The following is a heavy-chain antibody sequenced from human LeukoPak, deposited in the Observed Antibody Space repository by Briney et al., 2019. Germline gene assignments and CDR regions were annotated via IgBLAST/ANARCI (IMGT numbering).Heavy chain of an antibody. CDR3: ARDQTGYDILTGYSYYYYYMDV. J-gene: IGHJ6*03. V-gene: IGHV1-8*03. CDR1: GYTFTSYG. Sequence: ASVKVSCKASGYTFTSYGISWVRQATGQGLEGMGWMNPNGGNTGYAQKFQGRVTITRNTSISTAYMELSRLRSDDTAVYYCARDQTGYDILTGYSYYYYYMDVWGKGTTVTISS. D-gene: IGHD3-9*01. CDR2: MNPNGGNT.